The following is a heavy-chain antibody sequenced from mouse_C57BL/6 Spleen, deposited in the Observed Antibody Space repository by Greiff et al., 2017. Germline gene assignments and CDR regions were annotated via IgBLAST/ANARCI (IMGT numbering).Heavy chain of an antibody. CDR3: ARLGTRTAPVYFEV. J-gene: IGHJ1*03. CDR2: IHPNSGST. V-gene: IGHV1-64*01. Sequence: QVQLQQPGAELVKPGASVKLSCKASGYTFTSYWMHWVKQRPGQGLEWIGLIHPNSGSTNYNEKFKGKATLTVDRSSSTAYMQLSSLTSEDSAVYDCARLGTRTAPVYFEVWGTGTTVTVSS. CDR1: GYTFTSYW. D-gene: IGHD3-3*01.